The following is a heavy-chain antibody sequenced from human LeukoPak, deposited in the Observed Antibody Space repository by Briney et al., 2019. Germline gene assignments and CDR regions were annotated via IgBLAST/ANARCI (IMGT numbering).Heavy chain of an antibody. J-gene: IGHJ6*02. CDR1: GYTVTSYG. D-gene: IGHD3-22*01. V-gene: IGHV1-8*01. Sequence: ASVKVSCKASGYTVTSYGINWVRQATGQGLEWMGWMNPNSGNTGYAQTFQGRVTMTRNTSKSTAYMGLSCLRAEDTAVYYCARGDSSGYYYYYGMDVWGQGTTVTVSS. CDR2: MNPNSGNT. CDR3: ARGDSSGYYYYYGMDV.